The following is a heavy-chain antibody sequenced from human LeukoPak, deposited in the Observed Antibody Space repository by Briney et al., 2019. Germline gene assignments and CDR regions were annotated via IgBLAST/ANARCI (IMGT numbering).Heavy chain of an antibody. D-gene: IGHD5-12*01. J-gene: IGHJ4*02. V-gene: IGHV3-30-3*01. CDR1: GFTFGSYA. CDR2: TFSNGNTA. Sequence: PGGSLRLSCTGSGFTFGSYALHWVRQAPGKGLEWVAVTFSNGNTAYYGDSVKGRFTISRDNSKNTLYLQMNSLRSEDTAIYYCARGGVATVHFYFDYWGQGALVTVSS. CDR3: ARGGVATVHFYFDY.